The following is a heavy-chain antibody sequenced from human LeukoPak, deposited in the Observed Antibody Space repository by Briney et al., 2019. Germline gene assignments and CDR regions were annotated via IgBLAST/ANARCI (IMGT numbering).Heavy chain of an antibody. D-gene: IGHD3-3*01. J-gene: IGHJ5*02. Sequence: ASVKASCKASGYTFTSYGISWVRQAPGQGLEWMGWISAYNGNTNYAQRLQGRVTMTTDTSTSTAYMELRSLRSDDTAVYYCARDSTIFGVVMKGNWFDPWGQGTLVTVSS. CDR1: GYTFTSYG. CDR2: ISAYNGNT. CDR3: ARDSTIFGVVMKGNWFDP. V-gene: IGHV1-18*01.